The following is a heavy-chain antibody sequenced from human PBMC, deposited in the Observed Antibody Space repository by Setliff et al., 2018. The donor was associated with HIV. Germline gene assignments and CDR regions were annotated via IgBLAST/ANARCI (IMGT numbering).Heavy chain of an antibody. CDR2: IYYRGST. D-gene: IGHD5-12*01. CDR1: GGSISSGDYY. Sequence: SETLSLTCTVSGGSISSGDYYWSWIRQPPGKGLEWIGYIYYRGSTYCNPSLKSRVTISVDTSKNQFSLKVSSVTAADTAVYYCARDRGGGYNNLDYWGQGTLVTVSS. J-gene: IGHJ4*02. V-gene: IGHV4-30-4*08. CDR3: ARDRGGGYNNLDY.